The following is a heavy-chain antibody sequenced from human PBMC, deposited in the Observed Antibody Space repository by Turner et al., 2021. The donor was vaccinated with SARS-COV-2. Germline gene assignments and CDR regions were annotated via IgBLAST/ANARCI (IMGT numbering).Heavy chain of an antibody. CDR3: ARQVSILGRWLAPFDS. Sequence: QLQLQESGPGLVKPSENLSLTCTVSSGSISSSAYYWGWIRQPPGKGLEWIGSFFYSGSTYYSPSIKSRITISVDPSKNQFSLNLSSVTAADTAVYYCARQVSILGRWLAPFDSWGQGTLVTVSS. J-gene: IGHJ4*02. V-gene: IGHV4-39*01. CDR2: FFYSGST. D-gene: IGHD6-19*01. CDR1: SGSISSSAYY.